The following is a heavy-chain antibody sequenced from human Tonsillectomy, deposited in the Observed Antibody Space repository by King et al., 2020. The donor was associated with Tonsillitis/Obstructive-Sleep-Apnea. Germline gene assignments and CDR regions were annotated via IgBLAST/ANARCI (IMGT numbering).Heavy chain of an antibody. CDR1: GFTFGDYA. CDR3: TRGATYYYDSSGYSFDY. J-gene: IGHJ4*02. Sequence: VQLVESGGGLVQPGRSLRLSCTASGFTFGDYAMSWFRQAPGKGLEWVGFIRSKAYGGTTEYAASVKGRLTISRDDSKSIAYLQMNSLKTEDTAVYYCTRGATYYYDSSGYSFDYWGQGTLVTVSS. CDR2: IRSKAYGGTT. D-gene: IGHD3-22*01. V-gene: IGHV3-49*03.